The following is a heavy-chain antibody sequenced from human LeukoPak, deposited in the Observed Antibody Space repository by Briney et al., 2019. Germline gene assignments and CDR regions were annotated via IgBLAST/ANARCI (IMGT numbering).Heavy chain of an antibody. CDR2: ISYDGSNK. CDR1: GFTFSSYA. Sequence: GGSLRLSCAASGFTFSSYAIHWVRQAPGKGLEWVAVISYDGSNKYYADSVKGRFTISRDNSKNTLYLQMNSLRAEDTAVYYCARGSSSWEDDAFDIWGQGTMVTVSS. CDR3: ARGSSSWEDDAFDI. J-gene: IGHJ3*02. V-gene: IGHV3-30-3*01. D-gene: IGHD6-13*01.